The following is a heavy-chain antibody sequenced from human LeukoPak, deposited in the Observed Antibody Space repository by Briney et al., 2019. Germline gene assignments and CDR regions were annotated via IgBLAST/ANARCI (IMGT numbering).Heavy chain of an antibody. Sequence: GASVKVSCKASGYTFTGYYMHWVRQAPGQGLEWMGWINPNSGGTNYAQKFQGWVTITRDTSISTAYMELSRLRSDDTAVYYCARADLPDAFDIWGQGTMVTVSS. V-gene: IGHV1-2*04. CDR3: ARADLPDAFDI. CDR1: GYTFTGYY. CDR2: INPNSGGT. J-gene: IGHJ3*02.